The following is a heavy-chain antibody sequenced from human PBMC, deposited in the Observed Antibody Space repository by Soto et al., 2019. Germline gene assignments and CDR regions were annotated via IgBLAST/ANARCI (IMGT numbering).Heavy chain of an antibody. V-gene: IGHV4-59*08. J-gene: IGHJ4*02. CDR2: IYYSGST. D-gene: IGHD3-22*01. CDR3: TTKTYYYDSSGSDY. Sequence: PSETLSLTCTFSGTSISSYYWNWIRPPPGKGLEWIGYIYYSGSTNYNPSLKRRVTISVDNSKNKFSLKMSFVNAADTAVYYCTTKTYYYDSSGSDYWGQGTLVTVSS. CDR1: GTSISSYY.